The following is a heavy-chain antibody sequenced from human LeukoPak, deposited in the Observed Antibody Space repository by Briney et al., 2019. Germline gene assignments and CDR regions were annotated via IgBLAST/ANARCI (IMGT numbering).Heavy chain of an antibody. V-gene: IGHV1-69*13. CDR2: IIPIFGST. J-gene: IGHJ3*02. CDR1: GYSSTNYG. CDR3: ARGTWLQSQAFDI. D-gene: IGHD5-24*01. Sequence: PVKVSCKASGYSSTNYGISWVRQAPGQGLEWMGVIIPIFGSTNDAQKFQGRVTITADESTSTAYMEVSSLRSEDTAMYYCARGTWLQSQAFDIWGQGTMVTVSS.